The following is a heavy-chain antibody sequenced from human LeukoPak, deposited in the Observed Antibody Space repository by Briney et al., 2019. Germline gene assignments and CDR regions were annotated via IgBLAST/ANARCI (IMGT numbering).Heavy chain of an antibody. D-gene: IGHD3-22*01. CDR2: IRYDGSNK. J-gene: IGHJ4*02. V-gene: IGHV3-30*02. CDR1: GFTFSSYG. CDR3: AITYYYDKGFDY. Sequence: SGGSLRLSCAASGFTFSSYGMHWVRQAPGKGLEWVAFIRYDGSNKYYADSVKGRFTISGDNSKNTLYLQMNSLRAEDTAVYYCAITYYYDKGFDYWGQGTLVTVSS.